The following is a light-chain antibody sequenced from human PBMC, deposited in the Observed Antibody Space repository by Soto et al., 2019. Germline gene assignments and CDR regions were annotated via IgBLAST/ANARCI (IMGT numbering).Light chain of an antibody. CDR1: SSNIGAGYD. CDR2: GNS. CDR3: QSYDSSLSAL. J-gene: IGLJ2*01. Sequence: QAVVTQPPSVSRAPGQRVTVSCTGSSSNIGAGYDVHWYQQLPGTAPKLLIYGNSNRPSGVPDRFSGSKSGTSASLAITGLQAEDEADYYCQSYDSSLSALFGGGTKLTVL. V-gene: IGLV1-40*01.